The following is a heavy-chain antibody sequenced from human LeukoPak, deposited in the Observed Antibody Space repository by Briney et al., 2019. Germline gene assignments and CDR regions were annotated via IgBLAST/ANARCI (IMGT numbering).Heavy chain of an antibody. CDR2: INPNSGAT. D-gene: IGHD3-22*01. CDR3: ARGDYYDSSGYLDSRNNWFDP. V-gene: IGHV1-2*02. CDR1: GYSFTGYY. J-gene: IGHJ5*02. Sequence: ASVKVSCKASGYSFTGYYMHWVRQAPGQGLEWMGWINPNSGATHYAQKFQGRVTMTRDTSIGTVYMELSRLGSDDTAVYYCARGDYYDSSGYLDSRNNWFDPWGQGTLVTVSS.